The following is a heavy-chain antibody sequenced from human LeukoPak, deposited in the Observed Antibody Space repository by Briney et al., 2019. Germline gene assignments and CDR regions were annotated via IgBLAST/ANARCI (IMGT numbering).Heavy chain of an antibody. D-gene: IGHD1-26*01. CDR2: IIPIFGTA. V-gene: IGHV1-69*05. Sequence: SVKVSCKASGGTFSRYAISWVRPAPGQGLEWMGGIIPIFGTANYAQKFQGRVSITTDESTSTAYMELSSLRSEDTAVYYCASTGGNTGATTPIRGAFDIWGQGTIVTVSS. CDR1: GGTFSRYA. J-gene: IGHJ3*02. CDR3: ASTGGNTGATTPIRGAFDI.